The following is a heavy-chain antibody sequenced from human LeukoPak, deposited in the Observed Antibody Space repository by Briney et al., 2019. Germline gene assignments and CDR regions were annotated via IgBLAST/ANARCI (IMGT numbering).Heavy chain of an antibody. CDR1: GFTFTSSA. CDR2: IVVGSGNT. J-gene: IGHJ5*02. D-gene: IGHD3-10*01. CDR3: ARGGGQLAGYFLWFGEAAPGFDP. Sequence: GTSVKLSCKASGFTFTSSAMQWVRQARGQRLEWIGWIVVGSGNTNYAQKIPGRVTMTTDTSTSTAYMELRSLRSDDTAVYYCARGGGQLAGYFLWFGEAAPGFDPWGQGTLVTVSS. V-gene: IGHV1-58*02.